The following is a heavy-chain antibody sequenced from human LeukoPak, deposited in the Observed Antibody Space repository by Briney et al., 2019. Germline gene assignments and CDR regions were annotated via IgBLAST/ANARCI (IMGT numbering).Heavy chain of an antibody. J-gene: IGHJ4*02. Sequence: GGSLRLSCAASGFTFSRFTMNWVRQAPGKGLEWVSSISSSSSYIYYADLVKGRFTISRDNAKNSLYLQMNSLRAEDTALYHCARVGAKWELYYFDYWGQGTLVTVSS. CDR3: ARVGAKWELYYFDY. V-gene: IGHV3-21*04. CDR2: ISSSSSYI. D-gene: IGHD1-26*01. CDR1: GFTFSRFT.